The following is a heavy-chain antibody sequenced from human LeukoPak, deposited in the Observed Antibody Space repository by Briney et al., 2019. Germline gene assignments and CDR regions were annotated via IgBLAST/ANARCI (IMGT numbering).Heavy chain of an antibody. CDR1: GYSISSGYY. CDR2: IYHSGST. J-gene: IGHJ4*02. CDR3: ARAPSITMIVVVIDLGFDY. D-gene: IGHD3-22*01. V-gene: IGHV4-38-2*02. Sequence: SETLSLTCTVSGYSISSGYYWGWIRQPPGKGLEWIGSIYHSGSTYYNPSLKSRVTISVDTSKNQFSLKLSSVTAADTAVYYCARAPSITMIVVVIDLGFDYWGQGTLVTVSS.